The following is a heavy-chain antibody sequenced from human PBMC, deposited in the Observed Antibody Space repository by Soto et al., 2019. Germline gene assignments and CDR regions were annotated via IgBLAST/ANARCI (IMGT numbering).Heavy chain of an antibody. J-gene: IGHJ4*02. D-gene: IGHD2-15*01. CDR3: ARDPGYCSGGSCYEDGY. Sequence: QVPLVESGGGVVQPGRSLRLFCAASGFTFSSYGMHWVRQAPGKGLEWVAVIWYDGSNKYYADSVKGRFTISRDNSKNTLYLQMNSLRAEDTAVYYCARDPGYCSGGSCYEDGYWGQGTLVTVSS. CDR2: IWYDGSNK. CDR1: GFTFSSYG. V-gene: IGHV3-33*01.